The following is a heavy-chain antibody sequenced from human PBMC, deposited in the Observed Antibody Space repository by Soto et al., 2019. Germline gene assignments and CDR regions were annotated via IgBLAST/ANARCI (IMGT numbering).Heavy chain of an antibody. V-gene: IGHV3-21*01. Sequence: EVQLVESGGGLVKPGGSLRLSCAASGFTFSSYSMKWVRQAPVKGLEWVSSISSSSSYIYYADSVKGRFTISRDNANNSLYVQMHSLRAEDTAVYYCARDQPGYSYRYGLGYWGQGTLVTVSS. CDR1: GFTFSSYS. CDR2: ISSSSSYI. CDR3: ARDQPGYSYRYGLGY. J-gene: IGHJ4*02. D-gene: IGHD5-18*01.